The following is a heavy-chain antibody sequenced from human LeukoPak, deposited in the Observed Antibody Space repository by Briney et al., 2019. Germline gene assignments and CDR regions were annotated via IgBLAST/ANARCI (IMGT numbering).Heavy chain of an antibody. D-gene: IGHD5-18*01. V-gene: IGHV1-2*02. J-gene: IGHJ4*02. Sequence: ASVKVSCKASGYTFTAYDIHWVRQAPGQGLEWMGWINPNSGGTNYAQKFQGRVTITRDKSISTAYMELSRLRSDDTAVYYCTRDVGSRYGHDCWGQGTLVTVSS. CDR3: TRDVGSRYGHDC. CDR1: GYTFTAYD. CDR2: INPNSGGT.